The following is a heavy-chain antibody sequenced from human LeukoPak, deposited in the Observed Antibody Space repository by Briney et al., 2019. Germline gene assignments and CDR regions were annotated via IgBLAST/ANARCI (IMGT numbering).Heavy chain of an antibody. D-gene: IGHD1-26*01. J-gene: IGHJ5*02. Sequence: SETLSLTCAVSGGSISSSNWWSWVRQPPGKGLEWIGEIYHGGSTNYTPSLKSRVTISVDKSKNQFSLKLSSVTAADTAVYYCARKSGSYSRGFDLWGQGTLVTVSS. CDR2: IYHGGST. CDR3: ARKSGSYSRGFDL. CDR1: GGSISSSNW. V-gene: IGHV4-4*02.